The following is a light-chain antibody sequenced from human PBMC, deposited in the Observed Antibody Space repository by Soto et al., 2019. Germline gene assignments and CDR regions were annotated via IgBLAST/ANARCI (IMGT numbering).Light chain of an antibody. Sequence: QSVLTQPASVSGSPGQSITISCTGTSSDVGGYNYVSWYQQHPGKAPKLMIYDVSNRPSGVSNRFSGSKSGNTASLTISGLQAEDEADYYCSSYTSSSTLAVFGGGTNVTVL. CDR2: DVS. CDR1: SSDVGGYNY. V-gene: IGLV2-14*01. CDR3: SSYTSSSTLAV. J-gene: IGLJ2*01.